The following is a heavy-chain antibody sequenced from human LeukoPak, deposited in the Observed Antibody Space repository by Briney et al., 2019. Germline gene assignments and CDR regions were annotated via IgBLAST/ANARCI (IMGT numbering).Heavy chain of an antibody. CDR3: ALHVWFGGNNYFDY. J-gene: IGHJ4*02. V-gene: IGHV4-39*07. Sequence: SETLSLTCTVSDDSITSSSYYWAWIRQSPGKGLEFIGTIYYSGSTYYNPSLKSRVTISVDTSKNQFSLKLSSVTAADTAVYYCALHVWFGGNNYFDYWGQGTLVTVSS. CDR2: IYYSGST. CDR1: DDSITSSSYY. D-gene: IGHD3-10*01.